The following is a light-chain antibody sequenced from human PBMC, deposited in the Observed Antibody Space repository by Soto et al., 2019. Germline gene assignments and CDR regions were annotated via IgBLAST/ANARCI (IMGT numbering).Light chain of an antibody. CDR1: SSNIGAGYD. CDR2: GNT. Sequence: QSVLTQPPSVSGAPGQRVTISCTGSSSNIGAGYDVHWYQQVPGTAPKLLIYGNTNRPSGVPDRFSGSKSGTSASLAIIGLQAEDEADYYCQSYDSSLSVVFGGGTQLTVL. J-gene: IGLJ2*01. CDR3: QSYDSSLSVV. V-gene: IGLV1-40*01.